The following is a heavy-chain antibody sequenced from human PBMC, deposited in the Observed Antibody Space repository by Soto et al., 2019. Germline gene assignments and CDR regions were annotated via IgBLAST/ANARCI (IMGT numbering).Heavy chain of an antibody. CDR3: ASVRFLESYFDY. Sequence: PSETLSLTCTVSGGSISSGDYYWSWIRQPPGKGLERIGYIYYSGSTYYNPSLKSRVTISVDTSKNQFSLKLSSVTAADTAVYYCASVRFLESYFDYWGQGTLVTVSS. D-gene: IGHD3-3*01. CDR1: GGSISSGDYY. V-gene: IGHV4-30-4*01. J-gene: IGHJ4*02. CDR2: IYYSGST.